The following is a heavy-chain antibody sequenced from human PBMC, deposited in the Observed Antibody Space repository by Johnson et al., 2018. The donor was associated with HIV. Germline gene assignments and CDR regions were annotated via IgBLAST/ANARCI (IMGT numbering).Heavy chain of an antibody. CDR1: EFTVSSNY. Sequence: QVQLVESGGGLIQPGGSLRLSCAASEFTVSSNYMSWVRQAPGKGLEWVALISDDGNNKYYADSVKGRFTISRDNSKNTLYLQMNSLGVEDTAMYYWARGPIWEWLSGEGLDMWGQGTKVTV. CDR2: ISDDGNNK. V-gene: IGHV3-30-3*01. D-gene: IGHD3-3*01. J-gene: IGHJ3*02. CDR3: ARGPIWEWLSGEGLDM.